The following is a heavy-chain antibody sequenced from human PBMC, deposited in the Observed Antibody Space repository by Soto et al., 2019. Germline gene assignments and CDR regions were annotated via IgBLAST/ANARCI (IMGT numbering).Heavy chain of an antibody. V-gene: IGHV4-4*02. Sequence: QVHLQESGPDLVRPSETLSLTCSFFGGSISSDNWWSWVRQTPGKGLEWIGGIYHSGNTNYNPSLKSRVTISVDKSKNQFSLKVTSVTAADTALYYCARLSASSKLRGVVINWGQGTLVTVSS. D-gene: IGHD3-10*01. J-gene: IGHJ4*02. CDR3: ARLSASSKLRGVVIN. CDR1: GGSISSDNW. CDR2: IYHSGNT.